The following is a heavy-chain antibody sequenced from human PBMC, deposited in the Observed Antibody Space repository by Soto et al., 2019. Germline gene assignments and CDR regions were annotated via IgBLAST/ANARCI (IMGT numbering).Heavy chain of an antibody. V-gene: IGHV3-9*01. Sequence: GGSLRLSCVASGFTFDDYAIHWVRQAPGKGLEWVSGISWKSGSIGYADSVKGRFTISRDNAKNSLYLQMNSLRAEDTALYYCVKGGQLLLYNWFDPWGQGTLVTVSS. J-gene: IGHJ5*02. CDR1: GFTFDDYA. D-gene: IGHD2-15*01. CDR3: VKGGQLLLYNWFDP. CDR2: ISWKSGSI.